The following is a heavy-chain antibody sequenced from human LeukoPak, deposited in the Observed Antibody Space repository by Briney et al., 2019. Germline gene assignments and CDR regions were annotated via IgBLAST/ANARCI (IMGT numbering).Heavy chain of an antibody. J-gene: IGHJ6*03. V-gene: IGHV4-34*01. CDR3: ARRKDLDTAMVGYYYSYMDV. Sequence: PSETLSLTCAVYGGSFSGYYWSWIRQPPGKGLEWIGEINHSGSTNYNPSLKSRVTISADTSKNQFSLKLSSVTAADTAVYFCARRKDLDTAMVGYYYSYMDVWGKGTTVTISS. D-gene: IGHD5-18*01. CDR2: INHSGST. CDR1: GGSFSGYY.